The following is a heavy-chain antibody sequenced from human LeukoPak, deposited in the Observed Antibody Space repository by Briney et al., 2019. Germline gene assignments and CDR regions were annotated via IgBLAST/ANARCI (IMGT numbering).Heavy chain of an antibody. CDR3: AFLLWFGESPRAGDY. CDR1: GYTFTGYY. Sequence: ASVKVSCKASGYTFTGYYMHWVRQAPGQGLEWMGWINPNSGGTNYAQKFQGRVTMTRETSISTAYMELSRLGSDDTAVYYCAFLLWFGESPRAGDYWGQGNLVTVSS. D-gene: IGHD3-10*01. V-gene: IGHV1-2*02. CDR2: INPNSGGT. J-gene: IGHJ4*02.